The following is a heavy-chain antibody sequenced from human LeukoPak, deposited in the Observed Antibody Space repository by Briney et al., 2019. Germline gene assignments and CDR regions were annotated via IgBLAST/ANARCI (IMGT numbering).Heavy chain of an antibody. D-gene: IGHD1-26*01. CDR1: GFTFDNYR. CDR2: VNADGGNT. J-gene: IGHJ4*02. Sequence: GGSLRLSCAASGFTFDNYRMSWVRQAPGKGLEWVSTVNADGGNTYYADSVKGRFTISRDNSKSTLILQMNSLRVEDTALYYCTKRVKYGGTWDHFADWGQGTLVTVS. CDR3: TKRVKYGGTWDHFAD. V-gene: IGHV3-23*01.